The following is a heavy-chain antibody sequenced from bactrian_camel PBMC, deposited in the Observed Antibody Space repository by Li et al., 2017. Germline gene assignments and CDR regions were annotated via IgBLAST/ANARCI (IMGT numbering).Heavy chain of an antibody. D-gene: IGHD3*01. CDR3: AASVGRMGTPSNSCFDLFRRGLYDF. J-gene: IGHJ4*01. V-gene: IGHV3S9*01. CDR2: IDDDGST. Sequence: HVQLVESGGGSAQAGGSLRLSCVASGFGYGNSFSSYLLAWFRQAPGKGRENIAAIDDDGSTKYDDSVKGRFTISHDSDKNMVYLQMDRLRPDDTAMYYCAASVGRMGTPSNSCFDLFRRGLYDFWAPGTQVTVS. CDR1: GFGYGNSFSSYL.